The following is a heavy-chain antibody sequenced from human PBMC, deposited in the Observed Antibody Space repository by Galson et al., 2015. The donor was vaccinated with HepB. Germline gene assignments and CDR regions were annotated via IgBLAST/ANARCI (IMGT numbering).Heavy chain of an antibody. CDR3: AREPSPHLGVGATNSLDY. D-gene: IGHD1-26*01. J-gene: IGHJ4*02. Sequence: SVKVSCKASGYTFTSYYMHWVRQAPGQGLEWMGIINPSGGSTSYAQKFQGRVTMTRDTSTSTVYMELSSLRSEDTAVYYCAREPSPHLGVGATNSLDYWGQGTLVTVSS. CDR2: INPSGGST. V-gene: IGHV1-46*01. CDR1: GYTFTSYY.